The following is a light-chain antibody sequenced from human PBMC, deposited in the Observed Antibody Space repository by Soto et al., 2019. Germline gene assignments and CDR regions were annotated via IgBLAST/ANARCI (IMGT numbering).Light chain of an antibody. CDR3: QYYDSWPPL. CDR1: QSVRDN. CDR2: GAS. J-gene: IGKJ3*01. V-gene: IGKV3-15*01. Sequence: EIVMTQPPTTLTVSPGERATHSCRASQSVRDNLAWYQQKPGQAPRLLIYGASTRATGIPARFSGSGSGTEFTLTISILQSEDFAVYYCQYYDSWPPLFGPGTKVDMK.